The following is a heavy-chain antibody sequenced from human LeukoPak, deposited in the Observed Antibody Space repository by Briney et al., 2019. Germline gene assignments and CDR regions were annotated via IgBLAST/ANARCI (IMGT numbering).Heavy chain of an antibody. CDR1: GFNFSSYE. D-gene: IGHD6-13*01. CDR3: GRGDYSSSWYLDH. CDR2: ISTSGSTI. Sequence: GGSLRLSCAASGFNFSSYEMIWVRQDPGKGLEWISYISTSGSTIYYGDSVEGRFTISRDNAKNSLYLQMNSLRAEDTAVYYCGRGDYSSSWYLDHWGQGTLVTVSS. V-gene: IGHV3-48*03. J-gene: IGHJ4*02.